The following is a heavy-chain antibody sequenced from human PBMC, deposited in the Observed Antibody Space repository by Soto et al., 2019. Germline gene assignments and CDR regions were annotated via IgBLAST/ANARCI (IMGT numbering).Heavy chain of an antibody. Sequence: QVQLVESGGGVVQPGRSLRLSCAASGFTFSSYGMHWVRQAPGKGLEWVAVIWYDGSNKYYADSVQGRFTISRDNSENTLYLQINSLRAEDTAVYYCARGGFYGSGVPYNYYYYGMDVWGQGTTVTVSS. CDR3: ARGGFYGSGVPYNYYYYGMDV. D-gene: IGHD3-10*01. J-gene: IGHJ6*02. V-gene: IGHV3-33*01. CDR2: IWYDGSNK. CDR1: GFTFSSYG.